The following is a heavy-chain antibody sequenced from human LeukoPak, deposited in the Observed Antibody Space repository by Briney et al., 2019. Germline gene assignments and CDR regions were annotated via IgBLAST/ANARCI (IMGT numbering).Heavy chain of an antibody. CDR3: ARSLDVEGTSTWYFGRFDY. D-gene: IGHD6-13*01. CDR1: GFTFSSHL. J-gene: IGHJ4*02. Sequence: GGSLRLSCAASGFTFSSHLMHWVRQAPGKGLVWVSRISSDGSYTNYADSVRGRFTLSRDNAKNTLYLQMNSLRAEDTAVYYCARSLDVEGTSTWYFGRFDYWGQGTLVTVSS. CDR2: ISSDGSYT. V-gene: IGHV3-74*01.